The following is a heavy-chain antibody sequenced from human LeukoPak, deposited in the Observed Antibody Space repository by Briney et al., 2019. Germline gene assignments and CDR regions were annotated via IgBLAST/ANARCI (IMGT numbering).Heavy chain of an antibody. CDR3: ARLQRITMAGPDYWYFDL. J-gene: IGHJ2*01. Sequence: SETLSLTCPVSGDSISSYYWSWIRQPPEKGLEWIGYIYYSGSTNYNPSLKSRVTISVDTSKTQFSLKMNSVTAADTAVYYCARLQRITMAGPDYWYFDLWGRGTLVTVSS. CDR2: IYYSGST. D-gene: IGHD3-10*01. V-gene: IGHV4-59*01. CDR1: GDSISSYY.